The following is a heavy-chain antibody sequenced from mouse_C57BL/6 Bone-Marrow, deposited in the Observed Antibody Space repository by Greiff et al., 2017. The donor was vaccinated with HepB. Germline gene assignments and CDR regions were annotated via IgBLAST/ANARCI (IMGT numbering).Heavy chain of an antibody. Sequence: VKLMESGPGLVAPSQSLSITCTVSGFSFTSYGVDWVRQSPGKGLEWLGVIWGVGSTNYNSALKSRLSISKDNSKSQVFLKMNSLQTDDTAMYYCASWGYGSSSAWFAYWGQGTLVTVSA. J-gene: IGHJ3*01. CDR2: IWGVGST. V-gene: IGHV2-6*01. D-gene: IGHD1-1*01. CDR3: ASWGYGSSSAWFAY. CDR1: GFSFTSYG.